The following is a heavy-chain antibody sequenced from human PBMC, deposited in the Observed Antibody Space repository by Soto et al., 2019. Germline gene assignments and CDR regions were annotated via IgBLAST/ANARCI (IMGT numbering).Heavy chain of an antibody. V-gene: IGHV1-46*01. CDR3: ARGTTLVRGLRDGMDV. J-gene: IGHJ6*02. Sequence: QVQLVQSGAEVKEPGASVKVFCRASGYTFTNYFMHWVRQAPGEGLAWMGVITPTGGTTHYAQKFQGRVTMTKDTSTSTVYIEMSSLRPEDTAVYYCARGTTLVRGLRDGMDVWGQGTTVTVSS. CDR1: GYTFTNYF. D-gene: IGHD3-10*01. CDR2: ITPTGGTT.